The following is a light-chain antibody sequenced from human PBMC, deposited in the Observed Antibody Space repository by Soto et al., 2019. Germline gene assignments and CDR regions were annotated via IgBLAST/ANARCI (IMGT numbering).Light chain of an antibody. CDR3: QQRSSWPRT. Sequence: EVVLTQSPATLSLSPGDRATLSCRASQSVCNYLAWYQHKPGQAPRLLIYDASNRATGIPARFSGSGSGTDFTLTISSLEPEDFTVYYCQQRSSWPRTFGQGTKVEF. V-gene: IGKV3-11*01. CDR2: DAS. J-gene: IGKJ1*01. CDR1: QSVCNY.